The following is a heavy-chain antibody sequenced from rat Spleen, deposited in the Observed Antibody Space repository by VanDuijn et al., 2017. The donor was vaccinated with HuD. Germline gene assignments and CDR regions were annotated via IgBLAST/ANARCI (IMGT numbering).Heavy chain of an antibody. CDR2: ITGGSNT. V-gene: IGHV5S23*01. Sequence: EVQLVESGGGLVQPGRSLKLSCAASGFTFSNYDMAWVRQAPTKGLEWVASITGGSNTYYRDSVKGRFTISRDNARSTLYLQMDSLRSEETATYYCARGMSWERWFAYWGQGTLVTVSS. J-gene: IGHJ3*01. CDR3: ARGMSWERWFAY. D-gene: IGHD5-1*01. CDR1: GFTFSNYD.